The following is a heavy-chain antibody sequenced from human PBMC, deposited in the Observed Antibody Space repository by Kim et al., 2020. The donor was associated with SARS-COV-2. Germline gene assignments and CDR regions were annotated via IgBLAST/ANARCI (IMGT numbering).Heavy chain of an antibody. V-gene: IGHV4-30-2*04. CDR3: ARCVAARHYYYYYMDV. J-gene: IGHJ6*03. Sequence: PKSRVTISVDTAKNQFSLKLSSVTAADTAVYYCARCVAARHYYYYYMDVWGKGTTVTVSS. D-gene: IGHD6-6*01.